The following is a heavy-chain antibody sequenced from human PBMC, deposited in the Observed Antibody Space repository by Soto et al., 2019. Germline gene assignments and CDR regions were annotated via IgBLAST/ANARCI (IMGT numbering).Heavy chain of an antibody. CDR1: GFTFHNAW. V-gene: IGHV3-15*07. CDR2: IKSKTGGGTT. D-gene: IGHD2-8*01. Sequence: DVQLVESGGGLVKPGESRRLSCAASGFTFHNAWMNWVRQAPGKGLEWVGLIKSKTGGGTTDYAAPVKGRFTISRDDSNNTLYLHMNSLKTEDTAVYYCTTGALYCTHGVCYEAFDYWGQGTLVTVSS. J-gene: IGHJ4*02. CDR3: TTGALYCTHGVCYEAFDY.